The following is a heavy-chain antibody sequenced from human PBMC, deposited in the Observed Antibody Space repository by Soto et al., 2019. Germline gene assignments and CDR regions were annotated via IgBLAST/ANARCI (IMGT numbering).Heavy chain of an antibody. J-gene: IGHJ5*01. V-gene: IGHV3-53*01. CDR2: IFIGGTT. CDR3: ARLGPYASGYYWVRRNLFDS. Sequence: PGGSLRLSCAASGFTVSSSQMTWVRQAPGKALEWVSLIFIGGTTQYAVSVKGRFTISRDYSRNTVFLQMNSLRAEDTAVYYCARLGPYASGYYWVRRNLFDSWGQGSPVSVSS. CDR1: GFTVSSSQ. D-gene: IGHD3-10*01.